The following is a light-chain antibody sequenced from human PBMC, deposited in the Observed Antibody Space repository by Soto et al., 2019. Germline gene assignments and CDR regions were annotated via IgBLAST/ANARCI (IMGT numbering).Light chain of an antibody. Sequence: EIVVTQSPATLSLPPGERATLSCRASQSVRNSYLAWYQQKPGQAPRLLIYGASSRATGIPDSFRGRGSGTAFPPTLSGREPEDFAVYYCTRYGSPSTSGQGTKMDIK. J-gene: IGKJ1*01. CDR1: QSVRNSY. CDR3: TRYGSPST. V-gene: IGKV3-20*01. CDR2: GAS.